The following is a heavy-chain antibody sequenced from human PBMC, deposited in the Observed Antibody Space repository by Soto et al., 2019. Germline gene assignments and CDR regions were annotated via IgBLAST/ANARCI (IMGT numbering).Heavy chain of an antibody. CDR2: IYYSGST. CDR3: ARIATRSSWYGGRAFDI. D-gene: IGHD6-13*01. Sequence: SETLSLTCTVSGGSISSYYWSWIRQPPGKGLEWIGYIYYSGSTNYNPSLKSRVTISVDTSKNQFSLKLSSVPAADTAVYYCARIATRSSWYGGRAFDIWGQGTMVTVSS. J-gene: IGHJ3*02. V-gene: IGHV4-59*01. CDR1: GGSISSYY.